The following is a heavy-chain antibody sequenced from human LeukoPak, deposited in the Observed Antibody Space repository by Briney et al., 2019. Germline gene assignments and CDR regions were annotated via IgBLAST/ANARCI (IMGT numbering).Heavy chain of an antibody. Sequence: GGSLRLSCAASGFTFSSYWMHWVRQAPGKGLEWVSVIYSGGSTYYADSVKGRFTISRDNSKNTLYLQMNSLRAEDTAVYYCAREGYCSSTSCYTLGDAFDIWGQGTMVTVSS. V-gene: IGHV3-53*01. J-gene: IGHJ3*02. CDR1: GFTFSSYW. CDR2: IYSGGST. CDR3: AREGYCSSTSCYTLGDAFDI. D-gene: IGHD2-2*02.